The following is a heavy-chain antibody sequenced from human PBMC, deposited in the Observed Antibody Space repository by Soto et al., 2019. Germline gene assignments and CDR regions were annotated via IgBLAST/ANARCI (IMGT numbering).Heavy chain of an antibody. CDR2: ISSSGSTI. J-gene: IGHJ6*04. CDR3: ASTPPYSSSWSFLTLHPGVMDV. Sequence: GGSLRLSCAASGFTFSDYYMSWIRQAPGKGLEWVSYISSSGSTIYYADSVKGRFTISRDNAKNSLYLQMNSLRAEDTAVYYCASTPPYSSSWSFLTLHPGVMDVWGKGTTVTVSS. CDR1: GFTFSDYY. V-gene: IGHV3-11*01. D-gene: IGHD6-13*01.